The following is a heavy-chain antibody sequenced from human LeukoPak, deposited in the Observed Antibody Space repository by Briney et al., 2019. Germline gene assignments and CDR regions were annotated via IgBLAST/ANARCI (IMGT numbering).Heavy chain of an antibody. CDR2: IYYSGST. Sequence: SETLSLTCTVSGGSISSYYWSWIRQPPGKGLEWIGYIYYSGSTNYNPSLKSRVTISVDTSKNQFSLKLSSVTAADTAVYYCARDRSRGLHYFDYWGQGTLVTVSS. J-gene: IGHJ4*02. D-gene: IGHD3-10*01. CDR1: GGSISSYY. V-gene: IGHV4-59*01. CDR3: ARDRSRGLHYFDY.